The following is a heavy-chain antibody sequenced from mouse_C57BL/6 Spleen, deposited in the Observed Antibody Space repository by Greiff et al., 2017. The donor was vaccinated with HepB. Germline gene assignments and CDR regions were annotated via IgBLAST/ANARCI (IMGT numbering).Heavy chain of an antibody. Sequence: QVQLQQPGAELVKPGASVKLSCKASGYTFTSYWMHWVKQRPGQGLEWIGMIHPNSGSTNYNEKFKSKATLTVDKSSSTAYMQLSSLTSEDSAVYYCARWDGNYVFDYWGQGTTLTVSS. D-gene: IGHD2-1*01. CDR2: IHPNSGST. CDR1: GYTFTSYW. CDR3: ARWDGNYVFDY. J-gene: IGHJ2*01. V-gene: IGHV1-64*01.